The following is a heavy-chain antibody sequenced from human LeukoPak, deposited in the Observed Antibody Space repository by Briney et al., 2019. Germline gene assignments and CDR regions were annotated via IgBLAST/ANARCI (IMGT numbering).Heavy chain of an antibody. CDR1: GGSIISSSYY. CDR2: IDTSGST. V-gene: IGHV4-39*07. CDR3: ARGIGDY. J-gene: IGHJ4*02. Sequence: SETLSLTCTVSGGSIISSSYYWGWIRQPPGKGLEWIGRIDTSGSTNYNPSLKSRVTISVDTPKTQFSLKLRPVTAADTAVYYCARGIGDYWGQGTMVTVSS. D-gene: IGHD2-21*01.